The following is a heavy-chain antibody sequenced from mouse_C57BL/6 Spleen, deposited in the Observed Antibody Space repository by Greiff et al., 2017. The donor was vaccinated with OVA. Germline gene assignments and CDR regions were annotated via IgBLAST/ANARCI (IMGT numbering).Heavy chain of an antibody. CDR3: ARSYGSSPVDV. CDR1: GYTFTSYW. J-gene: IGHJ1*03. D-gene: IGHD1-1*01. CDR2: IDPSDSYT. V-gene: IGHV1-69*01. Sequence: QVQLQQPGAELVMPGASVKLSCKASGYTFTSYWMHWVKQRPGQGLEWIGEIDPSDSYTNYNQKFKGKSTLTVDKSSSTAYMQLSSLTSEDSAVYYCARSYGSSPVDVWGTGTTVTVSS.